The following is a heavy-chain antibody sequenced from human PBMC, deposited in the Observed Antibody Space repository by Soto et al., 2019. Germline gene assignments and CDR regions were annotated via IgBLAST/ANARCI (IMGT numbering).Heavy chain of an antibody. CDR1: GFTFSSYA. CDR3: EGGARGRNYYYYGMDV. V-gene: IGHV3-23*01. J-gene: IGHJ6*02. D-gene: IGHD3-16*01. Sequence: EVQLLESGGGLVQPGGSLRLSCAASGFTFSSYAMSWVRQAPGKGLEWVSAISGSGGSTYYADSVKGRFTISRDNSKNTLYLQMNSLRAEDTAVYYCEGGARGRNYYYYGMDVWGQGTTVTVSS. CDR2: ISGSGGST.